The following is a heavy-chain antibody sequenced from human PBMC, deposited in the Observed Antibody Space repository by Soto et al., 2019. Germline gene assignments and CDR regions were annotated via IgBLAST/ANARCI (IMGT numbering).Heavy chain of an antibody. CDR1: GGSISSYY. D-gene: IGHD3-10*01. J-gene: IGHJ5*02. CDR2: IYYSGST. CDR3: ARDASSGSYHAGWFDP. V-gene: IGHV4-59*01. Sequence: QVQLQESGPGLVKPSETLSLTCTVSGGSISSYYWSWIRQPPGKGLEWIGYIYYSGSTNYNPSLKSRVTISVDTSKNQFSLKLSPVTAADTAVYYCARDASSGSYHAGWFDPWGQGTLVTVSS.